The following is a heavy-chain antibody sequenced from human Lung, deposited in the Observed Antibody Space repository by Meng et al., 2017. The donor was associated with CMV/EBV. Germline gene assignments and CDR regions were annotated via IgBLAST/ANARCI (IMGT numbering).Heavy chain of an antibody. CDR1: GYTFTNYD. CDR3: ARGLGYCSTTSCYSDY. CDR2: INPNTGDT. J-gene: IGHJ4*02. D-gene: IGHD2-2*01. V-gene: IGHV1-8*03. Sequence: ASGYTFTNYDINWVRQATGQGLEWMGWINPNTGDTVYAQNFQGRITFTGDTSMTTVYMDLSSLTSEDTAVYYCARGLGYCSTTSCYSDYWGQGTLVTVS.